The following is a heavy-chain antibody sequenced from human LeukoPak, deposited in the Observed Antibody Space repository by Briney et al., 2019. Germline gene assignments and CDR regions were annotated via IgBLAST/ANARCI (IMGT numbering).Heavy chain of an antibody. CDR1: GYIFTGYY. D-gene: IGHD5-12*01. CDR2: INPNSGGT. V-gene: IGHV1-2*02. CDR3: ARDTKNSGYDDFDY. Sequence: ASVKVSCKASGYIFTGYYMHWVRQAPGQGLEWMGWINPNSGGTNYAQKFQGRVTMTRDTSISTAYMELSRLRSDDTAVYYCARDTKNSGYDDFDYWGQGTLVTVSS. J-gene: IGHJ4*02.